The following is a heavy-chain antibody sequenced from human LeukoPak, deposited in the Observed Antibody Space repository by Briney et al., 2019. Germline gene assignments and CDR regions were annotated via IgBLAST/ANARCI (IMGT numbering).Heavy chain of an antibody. Sequence: GGFLRLSCAASGFTVSSNYMNWVRQAPGKGLEWVSAIYGGGSPYYADSVKGRFTISRDNSKNTLYLQMNSLRAEDTAVYYCARDLNTARFDYWGQGTLVTVSS. CDR1: GFTVSSNY. CDR3: ARDLNTARFDY. V-gene: IGHV3-66*01. D-gene: IGHD5-18*01. CDR2: IYGGGSP. J-gene: IGHJ4*02.